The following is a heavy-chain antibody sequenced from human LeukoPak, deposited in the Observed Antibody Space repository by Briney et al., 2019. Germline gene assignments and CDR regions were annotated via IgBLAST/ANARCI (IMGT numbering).Heavy chain of an antibody. CDR2: ISSSSSTI. V-gene: IGHV3-48*01. J-gene: IGHJ4*02. D-gene: IGHD5-12*01. CDR1: GFTFSSYS. CDR3: ARNEWIDY. Sequence: PGGSLRLSCSASGFTFSSYSMNWVRQAPGKGLEWVSYISSSSSTIYYADSVKGRFTISRDNAKNSLYLQMNRLRAEDTAVYYCARNEWIDYWGQGTLVTVSS.